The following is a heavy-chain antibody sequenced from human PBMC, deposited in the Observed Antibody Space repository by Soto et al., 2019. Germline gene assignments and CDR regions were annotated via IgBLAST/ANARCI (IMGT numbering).Heavy chain of an antibody. J-gene: IGHJ6*02. V-gene: IGHV1-18*01. CDR2: ISAYNGMT. D-gene: IGHD3-22*01. CDR3: ARDGHYYDSSGPNFYYYGMDV. CDR1: GYTFTRYG. Sequence: QVQLVQSGAEVKNPGASVKVSCKASGYTFTRYGITWVRQAPGQGLEWMGWISAYNGMTNYAQKVQGRVTMTTDTSTSTAYMELRSLRSDDTAVYYCARDGHYYDSSGPNFYYYGMDVWGQGTRVTVSS.